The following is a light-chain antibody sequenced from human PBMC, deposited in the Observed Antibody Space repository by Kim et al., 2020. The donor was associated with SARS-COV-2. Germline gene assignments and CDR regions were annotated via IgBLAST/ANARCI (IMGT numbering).Light chain of an antibody. CDR2: DVS. CDR3: SSYTSSSSLYV. V-gene: IGLV2-14*03. J-gene: IGLJ1*01. CDR1: SSDVGGYNY. Sequence: SITISCTGTSSDVGGYNYVSWDQQHPGKAPKLMIYDVSNRPSGVSNRFSGSKSGNTASLTISGLQAEDEADYYCSSYTSSSSLYVFGTGTKVTVL.